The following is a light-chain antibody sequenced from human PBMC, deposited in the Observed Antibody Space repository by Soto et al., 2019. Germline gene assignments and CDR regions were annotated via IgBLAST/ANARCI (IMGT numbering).Light chain of an antibody. Sequence: QTVVTQEPSFSVSPGGTVTLTCGLSSGSVSTNYYPTWYQQTPGQAPRTFIYSTSTRSSGVPDRFSGSILGNKAALTITGAQADDESHYYCVLYMGSGVWVFGGGTKLTVL. CDR1: SGSVSTNYY. CDR2: STS. J-gene: IGLJ3*02. CDR3: VLYMGSGVWV. V-gene: IGLV8-61*01.